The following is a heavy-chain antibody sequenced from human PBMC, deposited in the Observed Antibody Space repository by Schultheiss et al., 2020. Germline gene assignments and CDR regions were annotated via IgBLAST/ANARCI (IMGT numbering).Heavy chain of an antibody. Sequence: GGSLRLSCAASGFTFSSYSMNWVRQAPGKGLEWVSSISSSHSYIYYADSVKGRFTISRDNAKNSLYLQINSLRAEDTAVYYCARDPHSLYGRYFDYWGQGTLVTVSS. D-gene: IGHD4-17*01. CDR2: ISSSHSYI. V-gene: IGHV3-21*01. CDR3: ARDPHSLYGRYFDY. J-gene: IGHJ4*02. CDR1: GFTFSSYS.